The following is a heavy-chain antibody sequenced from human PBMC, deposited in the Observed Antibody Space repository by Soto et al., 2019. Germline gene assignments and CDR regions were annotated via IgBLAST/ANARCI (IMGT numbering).Heavy chain of an antibody. CDR1: GGSISSGGYY. CDR3: ARVGRSGFEYYFDY. D-gene: IGHD3-22*01. V-gene: IGHV4-31*03. Sequence: QVQLQESGPGLVKPSQTLSLTCTVSGGSISSGGYYWSWIRQHPGKGLEWIGYIYYSGSTYYNPSLTSRVTISADTSTPQSSLKLSSVTAADTAVYYCARVGRSGFEYYFDYWGQGTLVTVSS. J-gene: IGHJ4*02. CDR2: IYYSGST.